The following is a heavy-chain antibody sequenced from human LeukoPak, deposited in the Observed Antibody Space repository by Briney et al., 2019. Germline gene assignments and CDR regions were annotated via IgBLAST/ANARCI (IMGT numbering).Heavy chain of an antibody. D-gene: IGHD6-19*01. CDR3: ARTPSSGWSYYFDY. CDR1: GGSISSYY. J-gene: IGHJ4*02. V-gene: IGHV4-4*07. CDR2: IYTSGST. Sequence: PSETLSLTCTVSGGSISSYYWSWIRQPAGKGLEWIGRIYTSGSTNYNPSLKSRVTMSVDTSKNQFSLKLSSVTAADTAVYYCARTPSSGWSYYFDYWGQGTLATVSS.